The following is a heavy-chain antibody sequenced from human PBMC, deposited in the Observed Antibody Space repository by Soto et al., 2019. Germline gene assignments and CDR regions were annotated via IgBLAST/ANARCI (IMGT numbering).Heavy chain of an antibody. J-gene: IGHJ6*02. D-gene: IGHD6-13*01. Sequence: QVQLVESGGGVVQPGRSLRLSCAASGFTFSSYGMHWVRQAPGKGLEWVAVISYDGSNKYYADSVKGRFTISRDNSKNTLYLQMNSLRAEDTAVYCCANSIAAAAHYYYYGMDVWGQGTTVTVSS. CDR2: ISYDGSNK. V-gene: IGHV3-30*18. CDR1: GFTFSSYG. CDR3: ANSIAAAAHYYYYGMDV.